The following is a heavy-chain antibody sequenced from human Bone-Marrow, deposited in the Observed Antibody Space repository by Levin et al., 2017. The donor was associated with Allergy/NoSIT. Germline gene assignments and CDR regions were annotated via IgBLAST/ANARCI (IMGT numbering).Heavy chain of an antibody. CDR2: ISRSSSTI. J-gene: IGHJ4*02. D-gene: IGHD2-2*01. CDR1: GFTFSRYS. V-gene: IGHV3-48*02. CDR3: ARPDCSGTSCDYFFDS. Sequence: QASETLSLTCAASGFTFSRYSMNWVRQAPGRGLEWVSSISRSSSTISYADSVKGRFTISRDNAKNSLYLQMNSLRDEDTAVYYCARPDCSGTSCDYFFDSWGQGTLVTVSS.